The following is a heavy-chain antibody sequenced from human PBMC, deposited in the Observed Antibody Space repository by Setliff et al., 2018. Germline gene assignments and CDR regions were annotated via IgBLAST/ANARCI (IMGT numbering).Heavy chain of an antibody. J-gene: IGHJ4*02. Sequence: ASVKVSCKASEYTFTGYYIHWVRQAPGQGLEWMGRINPNSGGTNYAQKFQGRVTITRDTSASTAYMELSSLTSEDTAIYYCARGDVYSGSYYHFDYWGQGTLVTVSS. CDR3: ARGDVYSGSYYHFDY. V-gene: IGHV1-2*06. CDR2: INPNSGGT. CDR1: EYTFTGYY. D-gene: IGHD1-26*01.